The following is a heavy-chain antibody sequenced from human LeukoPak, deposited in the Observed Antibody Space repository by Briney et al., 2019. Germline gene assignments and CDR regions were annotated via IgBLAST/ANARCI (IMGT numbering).Heavy chain of an antibody. CDR3: ARRLTSSWYVAFDI. Sequence: PVGYLSLSCASSGFNFEDYGMSWVRQAPQKGLEWVPGINWNGGRTGYEDSVKGRFTISRDNAKNSLYLQMNSLRAEDTALYYCARRLTSSWYVAFDIWGQGTMVTVSS. V-gene: IGHV3-20*04. CDR1: GFNFEDYG. J-gene: IGHJ3*02. CDR2: INWNGGRT. D-gene: IGHD6-13*01.